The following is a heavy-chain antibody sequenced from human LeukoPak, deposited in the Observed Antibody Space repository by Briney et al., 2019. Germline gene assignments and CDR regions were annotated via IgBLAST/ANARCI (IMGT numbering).Heavy chain of an antibody. J-gene: IGHJ5*02. CDR1: GYTFTGYY. V-gene: IGHV1-2*02. Sequence: GASVKVSCKASGYTFTGYYMHWVRQAPGQGLEWMGWINPNSGGTNYAQKSQGRVTMTRDTSISTAYMELSRLRSDDTAVYYCARPRIAAAGPNWFDPWGQGTLVTVSS. D-gene: IGHD6-13*01. CDR2: INPNSGGT. CDR3: ARPRIAAAGPNWFDP.